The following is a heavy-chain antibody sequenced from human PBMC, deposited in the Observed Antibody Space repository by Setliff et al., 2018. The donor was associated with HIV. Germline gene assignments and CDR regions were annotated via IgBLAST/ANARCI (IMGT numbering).Heavy chain of an antibody. V-gene: IGHV4-34*01. CDR3: ARGHPIVPTGLVSFYVDH. J-gene: IGHJ4*02. Sequence: SETLSLTCAVYGGSFSGYHWSWIRQSPGKGLEWIGEIDHSGSTDDNPSLKSRVTISVDTSKNQFSLKLSSVSAADTAVYYCARGHPIVPTGLVSFYVDHWGQGTLVTV. D-gene: IGHD2-2*01. CDR1: GGSFSGYH. CDR2: IDHSGST.